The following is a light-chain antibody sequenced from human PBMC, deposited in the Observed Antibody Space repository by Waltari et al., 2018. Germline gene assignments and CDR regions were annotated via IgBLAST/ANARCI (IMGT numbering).Light chain of an antibody. CDR2: DTS. CDR1: QSISNY. CDR3: HQRSDWGT. J-gene: IGKJ4*01. V-gene: IGKV3-11*01. Sequence: EIVLTQSPATLSLSPGERATLSCRASQSISNYLAWYQQKRGQAPRLLLYDTSNRATGIPARFSGSGSGTEFTLTISSLEPDDFAVYYCHQRSDWGTFGGGTKVEI.